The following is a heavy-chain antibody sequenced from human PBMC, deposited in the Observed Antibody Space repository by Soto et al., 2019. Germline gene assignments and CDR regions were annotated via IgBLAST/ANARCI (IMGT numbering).Heavy chain of an antibody. D-gene: IGHD2-15*01. Sequence: ASVKVSCKASGYSFTNYGISWVRQAPGQGLEWMGWISAYSVNTNYVQKLQGRVTMTTDTSTSTAYMELRSLRSDDTAVYYCARDCSGGSCYAKPDFDYWGQGTLVTVSS. CDR1: GYSFTNYG. J-gene: IGHJ4*02. CDR2: ISAYSVNT. V-gene: IGHV1-18*01. CDR3: ARDCSGGSCYAKPDFDY.